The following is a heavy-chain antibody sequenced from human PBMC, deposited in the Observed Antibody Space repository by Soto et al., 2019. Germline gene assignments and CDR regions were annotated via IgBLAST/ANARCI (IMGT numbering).Heavy chain of an antibody. Sequence: ASVKFSCKASGYTFTSYGIIWVRQAPGQWLEWMGWISAYNGNTNYAQKLQGRVTMTTDTSTSKAYMELRSLRSDDTAVDYCAREGMWSGYIYSSYGMEVWGQGTTVTVSS. CDR2: ISAYNGNT. D-gene: IGHD3-3*01. V-gene: IGHV1-18*01. CDR3: AREGMWSGYIYSSYGMEV. CDR1: GYTFTSYG. J-gene: IGHJ6*02.